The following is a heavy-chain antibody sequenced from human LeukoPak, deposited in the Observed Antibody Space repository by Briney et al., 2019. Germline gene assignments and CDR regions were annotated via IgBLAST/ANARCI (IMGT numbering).Heavy chain of an antibody. V-gene: IGHV1-2*02. J-gene: IGHJ4*02. CDR3: AIDYGSGSYYLDY. D-gene: IGHD3-10*01. CDR2: SNPNSGGT. Sequence: ASVKVSCKASVYTFTDYYMQWVGQAPGQGVEGVGWSNPNSGGTNYAQKFQGRVTITRDTSISTAYMALSRLRSHDPALYYCAIDYGSGSYYLDYWGQGTLVTVSS. CDR1: VYTFTDYY.